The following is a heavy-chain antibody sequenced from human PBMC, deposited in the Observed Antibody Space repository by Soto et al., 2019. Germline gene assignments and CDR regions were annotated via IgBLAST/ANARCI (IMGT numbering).Heavy chain of an antibody. J-gene: IGHJ3*02. D-gene: IGHD1-26*01. CDR1: GXTFREYW. V-gene: IGHV3-30*03. Sequence: QPXGSLKLSCAAAGXTFREYWMHWVRQAPGKGPEWLAVISYDGTTQHCADSVKGRFTISRDNSKNTLYLQMNSLRAEDTAVYYCARDHLERLGAFDIWGQGTMVTVSS. CDR2: ISYDGTTQ. CDR3: ARDHLERLGAFDI.